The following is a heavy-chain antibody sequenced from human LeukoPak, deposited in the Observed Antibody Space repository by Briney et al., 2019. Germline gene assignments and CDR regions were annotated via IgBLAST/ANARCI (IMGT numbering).Heavy chain of an antibody. J-gene: IGHJ5*02. Sequence: PSETLSLTCTVSGGSISSSSYYWGWIRQPPGKGLEWIGEINHSGSTNYNPSLKSRVTISVDTSKNQFSLKLSSVTAADTAVYYCARGYSSSWPPSAWGQGTLVTVSS. CDR2: INHSGST. CDR3: ARGYSSSWPPSA. D-gene: IGHD6-13*01. V-gene: IGHV4-39*07. CDR1: GGSISSSSYY.